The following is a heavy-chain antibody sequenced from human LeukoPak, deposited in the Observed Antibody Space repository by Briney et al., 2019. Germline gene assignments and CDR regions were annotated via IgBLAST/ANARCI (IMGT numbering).Heavy chain of an antibody. CDR3: ARGGEVPGDYRYYYYYYGMDV. CDR1: GGSISSSSYY. J-gene: IGHJ6*02. CDR2: IYHSGST. V-gene: IGHV4-30-2*01. Sequence: PSETLSLTCTVSGGSISSSSYYWGWIRQPPGKGLEWIGYIYHSGSTYYNPSLKSRVTISVDRSKNQFSLKLSSVTAADTAVYYCARGGEVPGDYRYYYYYYGMDVWGQGTTVTVSS. D-gene: IGHD4-17*01.